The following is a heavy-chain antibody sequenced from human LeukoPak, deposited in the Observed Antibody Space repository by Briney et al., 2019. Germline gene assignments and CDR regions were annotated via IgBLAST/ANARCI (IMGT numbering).Heavy chain of an antibody. CDR2: INHSGST. D-gene: IGHD4-23*01. Sequence: SETLSLTCAVYGGSFSGYYWSWIRQPPGKGLEWIGEINHSGSTNYNPFLKSRVTISVDTSKNQFSLKLSSVTAADMAVYYCARFTVVTPNAFDIWGQGTMVTVSS. V-gene: IGHV4-34*01. J-gene: IGHJ3*02. CDR3: ARFTVVTPNAFDI. CDR1: GGSFSGYY.